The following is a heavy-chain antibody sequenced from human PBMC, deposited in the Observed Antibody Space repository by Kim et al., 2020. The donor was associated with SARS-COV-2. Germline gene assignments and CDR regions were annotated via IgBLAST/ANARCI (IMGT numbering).Heavy chain of an antibody. CDR2: INAGNGNT. J-gene: IGHJ5*02. D-gene: IGHD1-1*01. CDR3: ARVWHLERRWFDP. V-gene: IGHV1-3*01. CDR1: GYTFTSYA. Sequence: ASVKVSCKASGYTFTSYAMHWVRQAPGQRLEWMGWINAGNGNTKYSQKFQGRVTITRDTSASTAYMELSSLRSEDTAVYYCARVWHLERRWFDPWGQGTLVTVSS.